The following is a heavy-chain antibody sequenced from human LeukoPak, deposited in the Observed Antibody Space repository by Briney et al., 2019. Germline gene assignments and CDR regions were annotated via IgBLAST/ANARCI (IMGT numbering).Heavy chain of an antibody. CDR3: ARDLSPVVRASPMGY. CDR1: GFTFTSYG. D-gene: IGHD3-10*01. CDR2: ITYDGYYK. Sequence: GSLRLPCAASGFTFTSYGMHWVRQAPGKGLEWVALITYDGYYKYYSDSVKGRFTISSDTSKNTLYLQMNSLRAEDTAVYYCARDLSPVVRASPMGYWGQGTLVTVSS. J-gene: IGHJ4*02. V-gene: IGHV3-30*03.